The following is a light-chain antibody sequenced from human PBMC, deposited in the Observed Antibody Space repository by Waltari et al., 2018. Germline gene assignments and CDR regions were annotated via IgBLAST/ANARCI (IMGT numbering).Light chain of an antibody. CDR1: QSVTRA. Sequence: EILLTQYPGTLSFSPGERATLSCRASQSVTRALAWYQQKPGQAPRLLIYGASNRATGIPDRFSGSGSGTDFSLTISRLEPEDFAVYYCQHYVRLPATFGQGTKVEIK. CDR2: GAS. J-gene: IGKJ1*01. CDR3: QHYVRLPAT. V-gene: IGKV3-20*01.